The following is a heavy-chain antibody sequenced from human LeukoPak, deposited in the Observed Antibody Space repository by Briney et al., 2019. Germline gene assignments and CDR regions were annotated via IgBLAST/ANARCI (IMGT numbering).Heavy chain of an antibody. CDR3: ARQGEVDTATY. D-gene: IGHD5-18*01. CDR1: GYSFTSYW. CDR2: IYPGDSDT. J-gene: IGHJ4*02. V-gene: IGHV5-51*01. Sequence: GEPLNTSCKRSGYSFTSYWSGWVRQMPGKVVEWMGIIYPGDSDTRYSPSFQGQVTISADKSISTAYLQWSSLKASDTAMYYCARQGEVDTATYWGQGTLVTVSS.